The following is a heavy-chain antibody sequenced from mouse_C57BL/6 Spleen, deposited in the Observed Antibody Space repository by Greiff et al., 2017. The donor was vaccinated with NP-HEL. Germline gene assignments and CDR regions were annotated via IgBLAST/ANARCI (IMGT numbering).Heavy chain of an antibody. CDR2: IYPGSGST. CDR1: GYTFTSYW. CDR3: ARRGYSNYYFDY. D-gene: IGHD2-5*01. Sequence: VQLQQPGAELVKPGASVKMSCKASGYTFTSYWITWVKQRPGQGLEWIGDIYPGSGSTNYNEKFKSKATLTVDTSSSTAYMQLSSLTSEDSAVYYCARRGYSNYYFDYWGQGTTLTVSS. V-gene: IGHV1-55*01. J-gene: IGHJ2*01.